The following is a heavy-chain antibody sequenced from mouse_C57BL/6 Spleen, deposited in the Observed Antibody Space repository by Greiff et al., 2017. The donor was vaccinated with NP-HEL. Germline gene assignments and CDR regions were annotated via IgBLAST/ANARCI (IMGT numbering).Heavy chain of an antibody. Sequence: EVHLVESGGGLVKPGGSLKLSCAASGFTFSDYGMHWVRQAPEKGLEWVAYISSGSSTIYYADTVKGRFTISRDNAKNTLFLQMTSLRSEDTDMYYSARGGTRYFDYWGQGTTLTVSS. CDR3: ARGGTRYFDY. CDR1: GFTFSDYG. CDR2: ISSGSSTI. J-gene: IGHJ2*01. D-gene: IGHD3-3*01. V-gene: IGHV5-17*01.